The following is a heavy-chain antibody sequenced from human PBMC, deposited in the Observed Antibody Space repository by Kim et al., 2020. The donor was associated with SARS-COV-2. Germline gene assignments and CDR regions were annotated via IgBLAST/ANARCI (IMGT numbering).Heavy chain of an antibody. V-gene: IGHV3-66*01. CDR3: ARDLVGYSSGWYLDY. D-gene: IGHD6-19*01. J-gene: IGHJ4*02. Sequence: DSVKGRFTISRDNSKNTLYLQMNSLRAEDTAVYYCARDLVGYSSGWYLDYWGQGTLVTVSS.